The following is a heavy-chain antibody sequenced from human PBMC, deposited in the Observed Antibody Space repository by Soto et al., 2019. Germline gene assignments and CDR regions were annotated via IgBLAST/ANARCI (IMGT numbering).Heavy chain of an antibody. CDR2: INHSGST. J-gene: IGHJ1*01. CDR3: ARGEGAAAGPLGYFQH. CDR1: GGSFSGYY. D-gene: IGHD6-13*01. Sequence: SETLSLTCAVYGGSFSGYYWSWIRQPPGKGLEWIGEINHSGSTNYNPSLKSRVTISVDTSKNQFSLKLSSVTAADTAVYYCARGEGAAAGPLGYFQHWGQGTLVTVSS. V-gene: IGHV4-34*01.